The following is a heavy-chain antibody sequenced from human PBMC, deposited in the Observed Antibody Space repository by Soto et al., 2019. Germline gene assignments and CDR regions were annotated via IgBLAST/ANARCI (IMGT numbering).Heavy chain of an antibody. D-gene: IGHD6-19*01. J-gene: IGHJ5*02. CDR3: ARRHLAVAVSPWFDP. CDR2: IDSSGEK. Sequence: QVTLKESGPVLVKPTETLTLRCTVPGLSITDSEMGVSWIRQPPGQPLEWLAHIDSSGEKSYRTFMKNRLAISKDTSKSQIVLTMTNMDPADTATYYCARRHLAVAVSPWFDPWGQGIPVTVSS. CDR1: GLSITDSEMG. V-gene: IGHV2-26*01.